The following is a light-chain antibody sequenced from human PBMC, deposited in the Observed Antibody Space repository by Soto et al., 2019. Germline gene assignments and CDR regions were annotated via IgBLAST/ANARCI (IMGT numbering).Light chain of an antibody. Sequence: QSVLTQPASVSGSPGQSITISCTGTSSDVGDYNYVSWYQQLPGKAPKLMIYDVTNRPSGISNRLSGSKSGNTASLTISGLQAEDEADYYCSSFTSSNTYVFGTGTKVTVL. CDR3: SSFTSSNTYV. CDR1: SSDVGDYNY. CDR2: DVT. J-gene: IGLJ1*01. V-gene: IGLV2-14*01.